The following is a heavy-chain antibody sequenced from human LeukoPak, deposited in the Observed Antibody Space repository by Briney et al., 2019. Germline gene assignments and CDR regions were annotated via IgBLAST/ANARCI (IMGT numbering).Heavy chain of an antibody. V-gene: IGHV4-59*01. CDR2: IYYSGST. J-gene: IGHJ3*02. CDR1: GESFSGYY. Sequence: SETLSLACAVYGESFSGYYWSWIRQPPGKGLEWIGYIYYSGSTNYNPSLKSRVTISVDTSKNQFSLKLSSVTAADTAVYYCARDLRHYDFWSGYPDAFDIWGQGTMVTVSS. CDR3: ARDLRHYDFWSGYPDAFDI. D-gene: IGHD3-3*01.